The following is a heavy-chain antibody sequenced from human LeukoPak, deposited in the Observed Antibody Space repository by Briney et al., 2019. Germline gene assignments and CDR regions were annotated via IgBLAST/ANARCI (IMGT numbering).Heavy chain of an antibody. CDR1: GGSVSSGSYY. Sequence: SETLSLTCTVSGGSVSSGSYYWSWIRQPPGKGLEWIGEINHSGSTNYNPSLKSRVTISVDTSKNQFSLKLSSVTAADTAVYYCARGGYSYAFDYWGQGTLVTVSS. V-gene: IGHV4-39*07. D-gene: IGHD5-18*01. J-gene: IGHJ4*02. CDR2: INHSGST. CDR3: ARGGYSYAFDY.